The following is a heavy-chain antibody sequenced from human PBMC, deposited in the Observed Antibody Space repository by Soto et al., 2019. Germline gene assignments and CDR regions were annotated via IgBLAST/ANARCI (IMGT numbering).Heavy chain of an antibody. CDR1: GYTFTTYG. CDR2: ISTYNGNT. J-gene: IGHJ4*02. D-gene: IGHD6-6*01. CDR3: ARTAKYSSSRGEFDY. Sequence: GASVKVSCKASGYTFTTYGISWVRQAPGQGLEWMGWISTYNGNTNYAQKVQGRVTMTTDTSTTTAYMELRSLRSDDTAVYYCARTAKYSSSRGEFDYWGQGTLVTVSS. V-gene: IGHV1-18*01.